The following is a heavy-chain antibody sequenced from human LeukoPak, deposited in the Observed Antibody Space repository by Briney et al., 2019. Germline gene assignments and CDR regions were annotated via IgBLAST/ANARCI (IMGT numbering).Heavy chain of an antibody. D-gene: IGHD2-8*01. CDR3: ARGVSWAFDI. Sequence: SGKASCKVSEATFSSYATSWVRQAPGQGLGWMGRIIPIFLTANYAQKFQGRVTITTEESTSTACVELSRLRSEETAVYCCARGVSWAFDIWGQGTMVTVSS. CDR1: EATFSSYA. J-gene: IGHJ3*02. CDR2: IIPIFLTA. V-gene: IGHV1-69*05.